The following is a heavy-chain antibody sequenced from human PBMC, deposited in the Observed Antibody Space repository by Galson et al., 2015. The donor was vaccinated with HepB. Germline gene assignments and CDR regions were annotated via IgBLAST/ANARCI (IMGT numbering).Heavy chain of an antibody. V-gene: IGHV3-23*01. D-gene: IGHD4-17*01. CDR3: AKDLGDYDLRYPTFDY. CDR2: ISGSGGST. J-gene: IGHJ4*02. CDR1: GFTFSSYA. Sequence: SLRLSCAASGFTFSSYAMSWVRQAPGKGLEWVSAISGSGGSTYYADSVKGRFTISRDNSKNTLYLQMNSLRAEDTAVYYCAKDLGDYDLRYPTFDYWGQGTLVTVSS.